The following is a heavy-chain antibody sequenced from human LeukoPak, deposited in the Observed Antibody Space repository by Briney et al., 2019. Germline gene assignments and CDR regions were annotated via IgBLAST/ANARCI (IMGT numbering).Heavy chain of an antibody. CDR1: GFNFRDFH. V-gene: IGHV3-11*04. CDR2: ISSTSSTI. J-gene: IGHJ4*02. Sequence: GGSLRLSCAGSGFNFRDFHMSWIRQAPGKGLEWLSYISSTSSTIYYADSVKGRFTISRDNSKNTLYLQMNSLRAEDTAVYYCASSVVVPAANPSDYFDYWGQGTLVTVSS. D-gene: IGHD2-2*01. CDR3: ASSVVVPAANPSDYFDY.